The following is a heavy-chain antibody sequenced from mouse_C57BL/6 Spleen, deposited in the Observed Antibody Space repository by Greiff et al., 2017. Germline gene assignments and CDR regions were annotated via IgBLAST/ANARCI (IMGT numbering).Heavy chain of an antibody. V-gene: IGHV1-80*01. CDR1: GYAFSSYW. J-gene: IGHJ2*01. CDR2: IYPGDGDT. Sequence: QVHVKQSGAELVKPGASVKISCKASGYAFSSYWMNWVKQRPGMGLEWIGQIYPGDGDTNYNGKFKGKATLTVDQSSSTAYMQLNSLTSEDSAVYYCARSGTYYFDYWGQGTTLTVSS. CDR3: ARSGTYYFDY. D-gene: IGHD3-2*02.